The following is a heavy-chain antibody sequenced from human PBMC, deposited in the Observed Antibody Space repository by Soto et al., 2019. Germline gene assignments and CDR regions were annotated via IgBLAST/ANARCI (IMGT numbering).Heavy chain of an antibody. J-gene: IGHJ4*02. D-gene: IGHD6-13*01. CDR2: ISGSGGST. CDR1: GFTFSSYA. Sequence: GGSLRLSCAASGFTFSSYAMSWVRQAPGKGLEWVSGISGSGGSTYYADSVKGRFTIARDNSKNTLYLQMNSLRAEDTAVYYCARDYEPSSWYQMVDYWGQGTLVTVSS. V-gene: IGHV3-23*01. CDR3: ARDYEPSSWYQMVDY.